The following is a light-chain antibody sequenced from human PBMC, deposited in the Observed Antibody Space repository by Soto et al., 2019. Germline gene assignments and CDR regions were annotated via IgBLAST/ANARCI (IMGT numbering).Light chain of an antibody. V-gene: IGKV1-5*01. Sequence: DIQMTQSPSTLSASVVDIVTITFLASQSLNNGLAWYQQKPGKAPNLLIYDASTLERGVPSRFSGTGSGTEFTLTISSLQPDDFATYYCQQYNRSSITFGQGTRLEIK. CDR3: QQYNRSSIT. CDR1: QSLNNG. J-gene: IGKJ5*01. CDR2: DAS.